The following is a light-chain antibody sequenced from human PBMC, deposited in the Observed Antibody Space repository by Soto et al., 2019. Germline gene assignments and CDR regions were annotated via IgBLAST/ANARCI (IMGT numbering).Light chain of an antibody. J-gene: IGLJ2*01. CDR1: SSDVGGSNY. V-gene: IGLV2-14*01. CDR2: DVS. CDR3: SSYTSSNTLV. Sequence: QSALTQPASVSGSPGQSITISCTGTSSDVGGSNYVSWYQQHPGKAPKLMIYDVSNRPSGVSNRFSGSKSGNTASLTISGLQAEDEADYYCSSYTSSNTLVFGGGTKVTVL.